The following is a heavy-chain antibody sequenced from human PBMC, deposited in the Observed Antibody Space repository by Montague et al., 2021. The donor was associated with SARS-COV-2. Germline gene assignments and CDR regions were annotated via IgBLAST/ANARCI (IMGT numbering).Heavy chain of an antibody. V-gene: IGHV3-48*03. J-gene: IGHJ4*02. Sequence: SRRLSCAASGFPFSYFEMNLVRQAPGKGLEWISYISGAGTTIYYSDSVKGRFTISRDNAKNSLYLQMNSLRAEDTAVYYCARDLVVTDGISDYWGQGTLVTVSS. CDR2: ISGAGTTI. D-gene: IGHD2-8*02. CDR3: ARDLVVTDGISDY. CDR1: GFPFSYFE.